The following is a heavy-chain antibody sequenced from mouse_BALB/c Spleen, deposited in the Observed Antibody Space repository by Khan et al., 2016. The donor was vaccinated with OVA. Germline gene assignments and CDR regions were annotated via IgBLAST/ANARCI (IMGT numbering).Heavy chain of an antibody. Sequence: EVQLQESGPGLVKPSQSLSLTCTVTGYSITSDYAWNWIRQFPGNKLEWMGYISYSGSTSYNPYLKSRISITRDTSKNQFFLQLTSVTTEDTATDCCARQNYYGDAMDYWGQGTSVTVSS. CDR1: GYSITSDYA. D-gene: IGHD1-2*01. V-gene: IGHV3-2*02. CDR3: ARQNYYGDAMDY. CDR2: ISYSGST. J-gene: IGHJ4*01.